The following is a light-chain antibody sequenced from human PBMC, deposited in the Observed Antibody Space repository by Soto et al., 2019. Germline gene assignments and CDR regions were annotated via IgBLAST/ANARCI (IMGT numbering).Light chain of an antibody. CDR1: QSIRSV. J-gene: IGKJ2*01. Sequence: VFTQAPATRSSAPGERATFSCSASQSIRSVLAWYQHIPGQAPRLLIYDAINRATGIPTRFSGSGSGTDFTLTISSLEPEDFAVYYCHQRSSWPRTFGQGTKVDIK. CDR2: DAI. V-gene: IGKV3-11*01. CDR3: HQRSSWPRT.